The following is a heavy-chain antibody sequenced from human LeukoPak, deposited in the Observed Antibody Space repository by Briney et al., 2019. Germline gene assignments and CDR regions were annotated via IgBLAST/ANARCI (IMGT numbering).Heavy chain of an antibody. CDR1: GFNFNKYD. J-gene: IGHJ4*02. V-gene: IGHV3-23*01. Sequence: GGSLRLSCAASGFNFNKYDMTWARQAPGKGLEWVSSITGRSDKTYYTDSVKGRFVTSRDNSKDTLYLQMNSLRAEDTALYYCAKGGWLDDLGQGALVTVSS. CDR3: AKGGWLDD. D-gene: IGHD6-19*01. CDR2: ITGRSDKT.